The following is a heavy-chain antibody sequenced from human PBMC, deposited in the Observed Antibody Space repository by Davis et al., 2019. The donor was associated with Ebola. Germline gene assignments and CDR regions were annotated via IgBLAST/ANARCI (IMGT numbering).Heavy chain of an antibody. CDR2: ITHSGST. V-gene: IGHV4-34*01. CDR1: GASFSGYY. CDR3: ARGYRFGSGRRAFGY. D-gene: IGHD3-10*01. J-gene: IGHJ4*02. Sequence: MPSATLSPTCAPYGASFSGYYWSWIRQPPAKGLEWIWAITHSGSTNYNPSLKSRVTISVDTSKNQFSLKLSSVTAADTAVYYCARGYRFGSGRRAFGYWGQGTLVTVSS.